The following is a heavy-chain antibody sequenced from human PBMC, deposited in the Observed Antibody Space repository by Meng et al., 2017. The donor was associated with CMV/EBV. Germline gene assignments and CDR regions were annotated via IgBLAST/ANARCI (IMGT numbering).Heavy chain of an antibody. J-gene: IGHJ6*02. CDR2: IYHSGST. Sequence: GSLRLSCTVSGYSISSGYYWGWIRQPPGKGLEWIGSIYHSGSTYYNPSLKSRVTISVDTSKNQFSLKLSSVTAADTAVYYCARDHHTHGFLESYYGMDVWGQGTTVTVSS. CDR1: GYSISSGYY. CDR3: ARDHHTHGFLESYYGMDV. V-gene: IGHV4-38-2*02. D-gene: IGHD3-3*01.